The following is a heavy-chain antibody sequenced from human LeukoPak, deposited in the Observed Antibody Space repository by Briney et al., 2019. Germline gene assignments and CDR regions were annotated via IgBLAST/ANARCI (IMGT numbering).Heavy chain of an antibody. CDR3: ARVQLRYFDFDY. D-gene: IGHD3-9*01. CDR1: GYSFTRQG. J-gene: IGHJ4*02. V-gene: IGHV1-18*01. Sequence: ASVKVSCKASGYSFTRQGIPWVRQAPGQGLVWMGWISAYNNNTNYAQKFQGRVTMTTDTFTRTAYMELRSLRSDDTAVYYRARVQLRYFDFDYWGQGTLVTVSS. CDR2: ISAYNNNT.